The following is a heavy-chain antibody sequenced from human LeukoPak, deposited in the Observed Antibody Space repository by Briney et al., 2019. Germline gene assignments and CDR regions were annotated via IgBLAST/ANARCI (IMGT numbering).Heavy chain of an antibody. CDR3: ARVKDYYDSSGYYVGYYYGMDV. CDR1: GGTFSSYA. V-gene: IGHV1-69*13. CDR2: IIPIFGTA. Sequence: SVKVSCKASGGTFSSYAISWVRQAPGQGLEWMGGIIPIFGTANYAQKFQGRVTITADESTSTAYMELSSLRSEDTAVYYCARVKDYYDSSGYYVGYYYGMDVWGQGTTVTVPS. J-gene: IGHJ6*02. D-gene: IGHD3-22*01.